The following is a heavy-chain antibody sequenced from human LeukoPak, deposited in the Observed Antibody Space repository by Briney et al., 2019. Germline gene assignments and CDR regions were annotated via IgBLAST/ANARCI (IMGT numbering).Heavy chain of an antibody. CDR2: IYYSGST. D-gene: IGHD3-9*01. V-gene: IGHV4-61*01. CDR1: GGSVSSGSYY. Sequence: SETLSLTCTDSGGSVSSGSYYWSWIRQPPGEGLEWIGYIYYSGSTNYNPSLKSRVTISVDTSKNQLSLKLSSVTAADTAVYYCARDGIYDILTGYVIWGQGTMVTVSS. J-gene: IGHJ3*02. CDR3: ARDGIYDILTGYVI.